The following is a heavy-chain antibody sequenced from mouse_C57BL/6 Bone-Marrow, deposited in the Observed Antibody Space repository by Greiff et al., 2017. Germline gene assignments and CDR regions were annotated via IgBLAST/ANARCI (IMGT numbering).Heavy chain of an antibody. CDR2: IYPGGGYT. CDR1: GYTFTNYW. D-gene: IGHD2-3*01. Sequence: VQLQQSGAELVRPGTSVKMSCKASGYTFTNYWIGWAKQRPGHGLEWIGDIYPGGGYTNYNEKFKGKATLTADKSSSTAYMQFSSLTSEDSAIYYCARRGDGYRAFARDYGGKGTSVTVSS. V-gene: IGHV1-63*01. J-gene: IGHJ4*01. CDR3: ARRGDGYRAFARDY.